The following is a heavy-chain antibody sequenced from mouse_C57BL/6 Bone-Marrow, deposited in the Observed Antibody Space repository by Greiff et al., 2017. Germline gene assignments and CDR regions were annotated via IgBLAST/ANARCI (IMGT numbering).Heavy chain of an antibody. CDR2: ISSGSSTI. Sequence: EVKLMESGGGLVKPGGSLKLSCAASGFTFSDYGMHWVRQAPEKGLEWVAYISSGSSTIYYADTVKGRFTFPRDNAKNTLFLQLTSLRSEYTAKYYGARPGSYAMDYWGQGTSVTVSS. J-gene: IGHJ4*01. V-gene: IGHV5-17*01. CDR3: ARPGSYAMDY. CDR1: GFTFSDYG.